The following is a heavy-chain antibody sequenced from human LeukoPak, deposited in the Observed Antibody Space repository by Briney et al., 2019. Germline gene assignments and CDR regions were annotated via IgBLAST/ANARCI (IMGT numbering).Heavy chain of an antibody. CDR3: ASLYTTLPYYYMDV. V-gene: IGHV4-39*07. Sequence: SETLSLTCTVSGGSISSSSYYWGWIRQPPGKGLEWIVSIYYSGSTYYNPSLKSRVTISVDTSKNQFSLKLSSVTAADTAVYYCASLYTTLPYYYMDVWVKGTTVTVSS. CDR1: GGSISSSSYY. CDR2: IYYSGST. J-gene: IGHJ6*03. D-gene: IGHD5/OR15-5a*01.